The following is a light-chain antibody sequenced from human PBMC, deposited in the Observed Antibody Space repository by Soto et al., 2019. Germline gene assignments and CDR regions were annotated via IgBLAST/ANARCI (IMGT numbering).Light chain of an antibody. CDR1: QSVSSSY. CDR2: GAS. J-gene: IGKJ1*01. CDR3: QQYGSSPWT. V-gene: IGKV3-20*01. Sequence: EIVMTQSRATLSVSPGERATLSCRSIQSVSSSYLAWYQQKPGQAPRLLIYGASSRATGIPDRFSGSGSGTDFTLTISRLEPEDFAVYYCQQYGSSPWTFGQGTKVDI.